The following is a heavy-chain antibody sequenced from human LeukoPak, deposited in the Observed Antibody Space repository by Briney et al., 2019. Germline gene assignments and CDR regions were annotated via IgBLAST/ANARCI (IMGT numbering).Heavy chain of an antibody. Sequence: ASVKVSCKTSGYTFINYYIHWVRRAPGQGLEWMGIINPNGGSTTYAQKFQERVVMTRDTSTSTAYMELSALRSEDTAVYYCARVPYETIVTTGWFDPWGQGTPVTVSS. CDR1: GYTFINYY. D-gene: IGHD5-12*01. CDR3: ARVPYETIVTTGWFDP. V-gene: IGHV1-46*01. CDR2: INPNGGST. J-gene: IGHJ5*02.